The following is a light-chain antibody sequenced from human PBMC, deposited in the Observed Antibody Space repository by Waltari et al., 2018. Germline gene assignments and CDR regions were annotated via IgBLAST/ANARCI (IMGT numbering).Light chain of an antibody. CDR3: QQSYTTPLT. CDR1: ESIDTY. CDR2: AAS. Sequence: DIRMTQSPSSLSASVRDRFSMTCRASESIDTYLNWYQHKPGKAPEPLIYAASTLHGGVPSRFSGSGSGTDFTLTISSLQPEDFAAYSCQQSYTTPLTFGPGTKVDSK. V-gene: IGKV1-39*01. J-gene: IGKJ3*01.